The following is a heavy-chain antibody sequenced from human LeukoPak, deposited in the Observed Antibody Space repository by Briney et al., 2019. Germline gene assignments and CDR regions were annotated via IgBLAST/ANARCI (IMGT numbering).Heavy chain of an antibody. D-gene: IGHD6-13*01. CDR2: ISWNSGSI. Sequence: LSLTCTVSGGSISSYYWSWVRQAPGKGLEWVSGISWNSGSIGYADSVKGRFTISRDNAKNSLYLQMNSLRAEDTALYYCAKGVEQLVLSLFDYWGRGTLVTVSS. J-gene: IGHJ4*02. V-gene: IGHV3-9*01. CDR3: AKGVEQLVLSLFDY. CDR1: GGSISSYY.